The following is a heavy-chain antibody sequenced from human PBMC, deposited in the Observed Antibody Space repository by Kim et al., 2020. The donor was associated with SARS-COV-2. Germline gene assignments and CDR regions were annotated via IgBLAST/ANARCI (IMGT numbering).Heavy chain of an antibody. CDR1: GGSISSYY. J-gene: IGHJ5*02. V-gene: IGHV4-59*01. CDR3: ARAPIAAALGIWFDP. D-gene: IGHD6-13*01. Sequence: SETLSLTCTVSGGSISSYYWSWIRQPPGKGLEWIGYIYYSGSTNYNPSLKSRVTISVDTSKNQFSLKLSSVTAADTAVYYCARAPIAAALGIWFDPWGQGTLVTVSS. CDR2: IYYSGST.